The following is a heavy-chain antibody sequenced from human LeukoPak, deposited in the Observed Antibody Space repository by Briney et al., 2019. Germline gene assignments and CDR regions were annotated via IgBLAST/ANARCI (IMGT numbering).Heavy chain of an antibody. J-gene: IGHJ4*02. D-gene: IGHD1-26*01. Sequence: SQTLSLTCTVSGGSISSGSYYWSWIRQPAGKGLEWIGRIYSSGSTSYNPSLKRRVTISVDPSKNQFSLNLSSVTAADTAVYYCARTPIVGAFDFWGQGTLVTASS. CDR1: GGSISSGSYY. V-gene: IGHV4-61*02. CDR2: IYSSGST. CDR3: ARTPIVGAFDF.